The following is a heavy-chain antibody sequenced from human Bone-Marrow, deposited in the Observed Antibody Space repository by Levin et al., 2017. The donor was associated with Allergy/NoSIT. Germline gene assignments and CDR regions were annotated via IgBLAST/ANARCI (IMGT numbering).Heavy chain of an antibody. CDR2: INPRDGGT. CDR3: ARDIVRIKDDIKFSSYGLDV. J-gene: IGHJ6*02. V-gene: IGHV1-2*06. CDR1: GYNFISYY. D-gene: IGHD3-9*01. Sequence: PVASVKVSCKPSGYNFISYYLNWVRQAPGQGLEWMGRINPRDGGTNFSQKFRGRVTMTRDTSINTAYMELRRLTSDDTAVYYCARDIVRIKDDIKFSSYGLDVWGQGTTVIVSS.